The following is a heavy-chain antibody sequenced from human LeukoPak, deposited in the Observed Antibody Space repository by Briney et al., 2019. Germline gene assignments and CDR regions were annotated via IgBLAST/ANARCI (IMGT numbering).Heavy chain of an antibody. J-gene: IGHJ4*02. D-gene: IGHD3-22*01. V-gene: IGHV3-30*18. CDR2: ISYDGSNK. CDR3: AKWGERYYYDSSGYYLFDY. CDR1: GFTFSDYY. Sequence: GGSLRLSCAASGFTFSDYYMSWIRQAPGKGLEWVAVISYDGSNKYYADSVKGRFTISRDNSKNTLYLQMNSLRAEDTAVYYCAKWGERYYYDSSGYYLFDYWGQGTLVTVSS.